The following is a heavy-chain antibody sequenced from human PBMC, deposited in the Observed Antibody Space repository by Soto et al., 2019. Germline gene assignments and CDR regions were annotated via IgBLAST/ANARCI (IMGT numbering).Heavy chain of an antibody. V-gene: IGHV2-70*01. CDR3: ARIRSSSGYFDY. D-gene: IGHD3-22*01. J-gene: IGHJ4*02. Sequence: SGPTLVNPTRTLTLTCTFSGFSLSTSGMCVSWIRQPPGKALEWLALTDWDDDKYYSTSLKTRLTISKDTSKNQVVLTMTNMDPVDTATYYCARIRSSSGYFDYWGQGTLVTVSS. CDR1: GFSLSTSGMC. CDR2: TDWDDDK.